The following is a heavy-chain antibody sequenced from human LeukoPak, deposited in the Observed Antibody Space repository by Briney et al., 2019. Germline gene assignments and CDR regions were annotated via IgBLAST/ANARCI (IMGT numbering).Heavy chain of an antibody. D-gene: IGHD3-16*01. V-gene: IGHV3-30*02. CDR3: AKAQGVSPLMITFGGPYDAFDI. Sequence: GGSLRLSCAASGFTFSSYGMHWVRQAPGKGLEWVAFIRYDGSNKYYADSVKGRFTISRDNSKNTLYLQMNSLRAEDTAVYYCAKAQGVSPLMITFGGPYDAFDIWGQGTMVTVSS. J-gene: IGHJ3*02. CDR2: IRYDGSNK. CDR1: GFTFSSYG.